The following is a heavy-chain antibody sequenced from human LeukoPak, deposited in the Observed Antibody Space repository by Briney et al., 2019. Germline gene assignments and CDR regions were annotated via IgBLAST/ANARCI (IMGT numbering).Heavy chain of an antibody. CDR3: AKDLLQTFFFDSSGYYSDAFGM. D-gene: IGHD3-22*01. CDR1: EFIFSKLA. CDR2: NTDRGDHT. V-gene: IGHV3-23*01. Sequence: GVSLRLFCASSEFIFSKLAVSWARHAPGKGLEWVITNTDRGDHTYYADSVKGRFTISGDNSKNTLSLHMNTLRAEDTAVYYCAKDLLQTFFFDSSGYYSDAFGMWGEGTMVTVSP. J-gene: IGHJ3*02.